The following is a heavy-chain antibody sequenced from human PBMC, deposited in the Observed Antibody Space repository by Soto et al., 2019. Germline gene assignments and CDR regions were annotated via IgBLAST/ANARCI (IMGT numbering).Heavy chain of an antibody. V-gene: IGHV1-18*04. D-gene: IGHD1-1*01. CDR1: GYMFPSYG. Sequence: ASVKVSCKTSGYMFPSYGISWVRQAPGQGLEWMGWISTYNGKTKYAQGLQGRVTMTTDTATTTAYMELRSLRSDDTAVYYCARSTTVGTPPSDHWGQGTLVTAP. J-gene: IGHJ4*02. CDR2: ISTYNGKT. CDR3: ARSTTVGTPPSDH.